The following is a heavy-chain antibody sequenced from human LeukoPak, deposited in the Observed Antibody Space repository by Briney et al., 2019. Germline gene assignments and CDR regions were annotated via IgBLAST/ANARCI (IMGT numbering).Heavy chain of an antibody. Sequence: PSETLSLTCTVSGGSLSSYYWSWIRQPPGKGLELIGYIYYSGSTNYNPSLKSRVTISVDTSKNQFSLKLSSVTAADTAVSYCAREGDPDGYITYFDYWGQGTLVTVSS. CDR3: AREGDPDGYITYFDY. D-gene: IGHD5-24*01. V-gene: IGHV4-59*01. J-gene: IGHJ4*02. CDR2: IYYSGST. CDR1: GGSLSSYY.